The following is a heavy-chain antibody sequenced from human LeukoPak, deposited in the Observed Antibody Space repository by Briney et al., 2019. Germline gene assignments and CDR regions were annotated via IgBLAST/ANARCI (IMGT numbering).Heavy chain of an antibody. Sequence: PSETLSLTCTVSGGSISSGSYYWSWIRQPAGKGLEWIGRIYTSGSTNYNLSLKSRVTISIDTSKNQFSLKLSSVTAADTAVYYCATVWGPSAFDIWGQGTMVTVSS. V-gene: IGHV4-61*02. D-gene: IGHD3-16*01. CDR2: IYTSGST. CDR3: ATVWGPSAFDI. CDR1: GGSISSGSYY. J-gene: IGHJ3*02.